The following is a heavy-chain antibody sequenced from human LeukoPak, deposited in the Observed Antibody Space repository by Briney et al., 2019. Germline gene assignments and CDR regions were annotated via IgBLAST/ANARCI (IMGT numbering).Heavy chain of an antibody. CDR3: ARVGAAYCGGDCYQGWFDP. J-gene: IGHJ5*02. Sequence: GASAKVSCKASGGSFSNFAISWVRQAPGQGFEWLGGIFGTVTYAPNFQGRVSFTTDESTSTAYMELSSLRSEDTAVYYCARVGAAYCGGDCYQGWFDPWGQGTLVTVSS. CDR1: GGSFSNFA. CDR2: IFGTV. D-gene: IGHD2-21*02. V-gene: IGHV1-69*05.